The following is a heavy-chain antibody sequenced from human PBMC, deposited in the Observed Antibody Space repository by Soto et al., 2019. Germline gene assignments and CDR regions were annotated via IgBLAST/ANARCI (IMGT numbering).Heavy chain of an antibody. CDR2: ISYDGTNK. V-gene: IGHV3-30*18. Sequence: QVQLVESGGGVVQPGRSLRLSCAASGFTFSTYGMHWVRQAPGKGLEWVAVISYDGTNKYYADSVKGRFTISRDNSKNTLYLQMNSLRAEDTAVYYCAKERYSSRSPDFDYWGQGTLVTVS. CDR1: GFTFSTYG. CDR3: AKERYSSRSPDFDY. J-gene: IGHJ4*02. D-gene: IGHD6-13*01.